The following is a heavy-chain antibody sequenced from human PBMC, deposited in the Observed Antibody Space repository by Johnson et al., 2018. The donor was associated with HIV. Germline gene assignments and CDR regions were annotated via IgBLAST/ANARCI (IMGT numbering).Heavy chain of an antibody. V-gene: IGHV3-30*02. CDR3: AKALGWELSI. CDR2: IRYDGSNK. J-gene: IGHJ3*02. Sequence: QVQLVESGGGVVQPGGSLRLSCAASGFTFSSYGMHWVRQAPGKGLAWVAFIRYDGSNKYYVDSVKGRFTISRDNSKNTLYLQMNSLRAEDTAVYYCAKALGWELSIWGQGTMVTVSS. D-gene: IGHD1-26*01. CDR1: GFTFSSYG.